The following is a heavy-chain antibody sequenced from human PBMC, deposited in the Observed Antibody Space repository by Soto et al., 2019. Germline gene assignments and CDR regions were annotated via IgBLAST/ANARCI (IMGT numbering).Heavy chain of an antibody. CDR2: ISYDGSNK. D-gene: IGHD1-26*01. CDR3: ARSHSDEDGMDV. CDR1: GFTFSSYA. Sequence: GGSLRLSCAASGFTFSSYAMHWVRQAPGKGLEWVAVISYDGSNKYYADSVKGRFTISRDNSKNTLYLQMNSLRAEDTAVYYCARSHSDEDGMDVWGQGTTVTVSS. J-gene: IGHJ6*02. V-gene: IGHV3-30-3*01.